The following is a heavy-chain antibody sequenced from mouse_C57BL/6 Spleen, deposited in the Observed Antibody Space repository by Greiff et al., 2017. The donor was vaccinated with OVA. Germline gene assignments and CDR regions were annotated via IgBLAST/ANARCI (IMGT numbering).Heavy chain of an antibody. CDR2: ISSGGSYT. V-gene: IGHV5-6*01. D-gene: IGHD2-5*01. CDR3: ARLYYSNFYAMDY. Sequence: EVKLVESGGDLVKPGGSLKLSCAASGFTFSSYGMSWVRQTPDKRLEWVATISSGGSYTYYPDSVKGRFTISRDNAKNTLYLQMSSLKSEDTAMYYCARLYYSNFYAMDYWGQGTSVTVSS. J-gene: IGHJ4*01. CDR1: GFTFSSYG.